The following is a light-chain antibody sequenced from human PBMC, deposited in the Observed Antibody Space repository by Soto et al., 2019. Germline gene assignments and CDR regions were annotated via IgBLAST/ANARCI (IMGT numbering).Light chain of an antibody. J-gene: IGKJ5*01. V-gene: IGKV3-20*01. CDR3: QQYGSSAIT. Sequence: EIVLTQSPGTLSLSPGERATLSCRASQSVSSSYLAWYQQKPGQAPRLIIYGESSRATGIPDRFSGSGSGTDFTLTISRLEPEDFAVYYCQQYGSSAITVGLGTRLDIK. CDR2: GES. CDR1: QSVSSSY.